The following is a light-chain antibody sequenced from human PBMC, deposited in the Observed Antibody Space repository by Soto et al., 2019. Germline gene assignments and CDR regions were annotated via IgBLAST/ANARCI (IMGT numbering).Light chain of an antibody. CDR3: QQYYSTPIT. J-gene: IGKJ5*01. V-gene: IGKV4-1*01. CDR2: WAS. Sequence: DIVMTQSPDSLAVSLGESATINCKSSQSVLYSSNNKKYLSWYQQKPGQPPKLLIYWASTRESGVPDRFSGSGSGTDFTITISSLQAEDVAVYYCQQYYSTPITFGQGKRLEIK. CDR1: QSVLYSSNNKKY.